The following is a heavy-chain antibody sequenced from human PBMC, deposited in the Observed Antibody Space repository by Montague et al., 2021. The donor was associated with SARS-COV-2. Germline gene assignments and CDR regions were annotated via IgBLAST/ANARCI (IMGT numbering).Heavy chain of an antibody. J-gene: IGHJ6*02. V-gene: IGHV6-1*01. CDR2: TYYRSKWYN. D-gene: IGHD3-10*01. CDR3: TSGREGTYNVMDA. CDR1: GDSVSSNSAT. Sequence: CAISGDSVSSNSATWNWVRQSPSRGLEWLGRTYYRSKWYNDYAVSVRGRVTINPDTSKNQFSLQLNSVTPEDTAIYYCTSGREGTYNVMDAWGQGTTVTVSS.